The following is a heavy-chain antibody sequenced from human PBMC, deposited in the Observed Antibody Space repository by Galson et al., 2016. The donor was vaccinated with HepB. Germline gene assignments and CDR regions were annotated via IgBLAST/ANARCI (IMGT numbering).Heavy chain of an antibody. D-gene: IGHD3-9*01. V-gene: IGHV3-30-3*01. CDR1: GFTFSSYA. J-gene: IGHJ3*01. CDR2: ISYDGSKK. CDR3: AKGLKFYGVLTGDAFDV. Sequence: SLRLSCAASGFTFSSYAMHWVRQAPGKGLEWVAVISYDGSKKYYADSVKGRFTIPRDNSKNTVYLQMDSLRGDDTALYFCAKGLKFYGVLTGDAFDVWGQGTVVAVSA.